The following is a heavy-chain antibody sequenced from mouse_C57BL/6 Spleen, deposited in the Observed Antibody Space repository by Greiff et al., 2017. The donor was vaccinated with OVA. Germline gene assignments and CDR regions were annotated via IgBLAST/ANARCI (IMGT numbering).Heavy chain of an antibody. V-gene: IGHV7-3*01. CDR2: IRNKANGYTT. CDR1: GFTFTDYY. CDR3: ATTVVARGWYFDV. J-gene: IGHJ1*03. D-gene: IGHD1-1*01. Sequence: DVMLVESGGGLVQPGGSLSLSCAASGFTFTDYYMSWVRQPPGKALEWLGFIRNKANGYTTEYSASVKGRFTISRDNSQSILYLQMNALRAGDSATYYCATTVVARGWYFDVWGTGTTVTVSS.